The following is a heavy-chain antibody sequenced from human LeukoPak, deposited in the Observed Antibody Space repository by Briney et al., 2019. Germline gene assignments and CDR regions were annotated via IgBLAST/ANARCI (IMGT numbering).Heavy chain of an antibody. V-gene: IGHV4-59*11. Sequence: SETLSLTCTVSGGSISSHYWSWIRQPPGKGLEWIGYIYYSGCTNYNPSLKSRVTISVDTSKNQFSLKLSSVTAADTAVYYCARMVGSSWYVDYFDYWGQGTLVTVSS. CDR1: GGSISSHY. CDR2: IYYSGCT. D-gene: IGHD6-13*01. J-gene: IGHJ4*02. CDR3: ARMVGSSWYVDYFDY.